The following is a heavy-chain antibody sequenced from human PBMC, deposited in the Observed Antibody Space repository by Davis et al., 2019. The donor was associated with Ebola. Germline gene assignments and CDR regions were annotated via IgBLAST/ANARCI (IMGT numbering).Heavy chain of an antibody. CDR1: GFTFSSYG. Sequence: GESLKISCAASGFTFSSYGMHWVRQAPGKGLEWAAVISYDGSNKYYADSVKGRFTISRDNSKNTLYLQMNSLRAEDTAVYYCARTGIVVVPAELRFDPWGQGTLVTVSS. D-gene: IGHD2-2*01. J-gene: IGHJ5*02. V-gene: IGHV3-30*03. CDR3: ARTGIVVVPAELRFDP. CDR2: ISYDGSNK.